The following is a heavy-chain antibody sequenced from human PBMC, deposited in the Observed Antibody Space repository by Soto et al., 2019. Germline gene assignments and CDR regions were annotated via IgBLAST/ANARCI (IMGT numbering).Heavy chain of an antibody. D-gene: IGHD2-2*01. J-gene: IGHJ6*02. CDR3: ARYIPGVRYYGMDV. CDR2: IKQGGSER. Sequence: GGSLRLSCAASGFTLSVYWMNWVRQAPGKGLEWVSMIKQGGSERYYVDSVKGRFTISRDNAGNTLFLEMYSLRADDTAVYYCARYIPGVRYYGMDVWGQGTTVTVSS. CDR1: GFTLSVYW. V-gene: IGHV3-7*03.